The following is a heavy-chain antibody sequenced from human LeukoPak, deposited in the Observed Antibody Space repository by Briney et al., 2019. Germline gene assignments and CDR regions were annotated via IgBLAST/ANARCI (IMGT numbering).Heavy chain of an antibody. CDR2: INQDGTEK. Sequence: GGSLRLSCAASGFTFTTYWMSWVRQAPGKGLEWVANINQDGTEKYYVDSVKGRFTISRDDAKSSLYLQMNSLRVEDTAVYYCARVAKYYYGSETYYFFEHWGQGTPVTASS. J-gene: IGHJ4*02. CDR1: GFTFTTYW. CDR3: ARVAKYYYGSETYYFFEH. D-gene: IGHD3-10*01. V-gene: IGHV3-7*01.